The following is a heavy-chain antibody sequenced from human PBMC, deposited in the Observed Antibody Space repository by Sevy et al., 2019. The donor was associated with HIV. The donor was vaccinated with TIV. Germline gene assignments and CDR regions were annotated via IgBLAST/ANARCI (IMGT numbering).Heavy chain of an antibody. CDR3: ARVITRGFGELLKGWGTTDYYGMDV. D-gene: IGHD3-10*01. V-gene: IGHV3-7*01. CDR2: IKQDGSEK. Sequence: GGSLRLSYAASGFTFSSYWMSWVRQAPGKGLEWVANIKQDGSEKYYVDSVKGRFTISRDNAKNSLYLQMNSLRAEDTAVYYCARVITRGFGELLKGWGTTDYYGMDVWGQRTTVTVSS. CDR1: GFTFSSYW. J-gene: IGHJ6*02.